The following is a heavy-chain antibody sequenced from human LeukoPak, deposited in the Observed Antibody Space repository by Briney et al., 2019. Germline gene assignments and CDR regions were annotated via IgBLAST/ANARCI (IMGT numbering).Heavy chain of an antibody. J-gene: IGHJ1*01. CDR3: ARGSCSSTSCYPDAEYFQH. CDR1: GFTFNGYW. D-gene: IGHD2-2*01. V-gene: IGHV3-30-3*01. CDR2: ISYDGSNK. Sequence: PGGSLRLSCAASGFTFNGYWMSWVRQAPGKGLEWVAVISYDGSNKYYADSVKGRFTISRDNSKNTLYLQMNSLRAEDTAVYYCARGSCSSTSCYPDAEYFQHWGQGTLVTVS.